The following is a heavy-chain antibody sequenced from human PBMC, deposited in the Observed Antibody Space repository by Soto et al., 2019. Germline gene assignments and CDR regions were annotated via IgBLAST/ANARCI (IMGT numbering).Heavy chain of an antibody. J-gene: IGHJ6*02. CDR2: IWYDGSNK. CDR1: GFTFISYG. D-gene: IGHD5-12*01. CDR3: ARVTKGIVAMFGMDV. V-gene: IGHV3-33*01. Sequence: PGGSLRLSCAASGFTFISYGMHWVRQAPGKGLEWVAVIWYDGSNKYYADSVKGRFTISRDNSKNTLYLQMNSLRAEDTAVYYCARVTKGIVAMFGMDVWGQGTTVTVSS.